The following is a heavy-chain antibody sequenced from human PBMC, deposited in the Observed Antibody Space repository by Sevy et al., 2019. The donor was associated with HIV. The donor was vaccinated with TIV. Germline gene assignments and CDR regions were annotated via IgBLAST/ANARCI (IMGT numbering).Heavy chain of an antibody. D-gene: IGHD3-3*01. CDR2: INVYNGNT. CDR1: GYTFSSYA. Sequence: ASVKVSCKASGYTFSSYANTWVRQAPEQGLEWMGWINVYNGNTNYAQKFQGRVTMTTDTATTTGYLALRSLRSDDTAVYYCASSAGVYYDFGRGQPLDHWGQGTLVTVSS. V-gene: IGHV1-18*01. CDR3: ASSAGVYYDFGRGQPLDH. J-gene: IGHJ5*02.